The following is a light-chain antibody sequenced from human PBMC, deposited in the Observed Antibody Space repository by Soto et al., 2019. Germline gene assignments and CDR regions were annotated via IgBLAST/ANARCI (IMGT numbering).Light chain of an antibody. CDR2: KAS. CDR1: HTISSW. J-gene: IGKJ1*01. CDR3: QHYNSYSEA. Sequence: DIQMTQSPSTLSVSVGDRVTITCRAIHTISSWLAWYQQKPGKAPKLLIYKASTLKSGVPSRFSGSGSGTEFTLTISSLQPDDFATYYCQHYNSYSEAFGQGTKVDIK. V-gene: IGKV1-5*03.